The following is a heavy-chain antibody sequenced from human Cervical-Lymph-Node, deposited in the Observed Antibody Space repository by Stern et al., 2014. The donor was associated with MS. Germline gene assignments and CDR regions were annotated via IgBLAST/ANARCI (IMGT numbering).Heavy chain of an antibody. J-gene: IGHJ4*02. Sequence: EVQLVESGGGLVQPGRSLRLSCAASGFTFDDYAMHWVRQAPGKGLEWVSGISWNSGSIGCADSAKGRFTISRDNAKNSLYLQMNSLRAEDTALYYCAKGRGYILDYWGQGTLVTVSS. CDR1: GFTFDDYA. CDR2: ISWNSGSI. D-gene: IGHD5-18*01. V-gene: IGHV3-9*01. CDR3: AKGRGYILDY.